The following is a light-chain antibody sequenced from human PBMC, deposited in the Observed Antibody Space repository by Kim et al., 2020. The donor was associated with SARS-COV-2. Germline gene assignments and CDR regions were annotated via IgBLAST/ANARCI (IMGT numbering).Light chain of an antibody. J-gene: IGLJ2*01. CDR1: SLRSYY. Sequence: SSELTQDPAVSVALGQTVRITCQGDSLRSYYATWYQQKPGQATILVIYGKNNRPSGLPDRFSGSSSGNTASLTITGTQAGDEADYYCNSRDSNDNVAFGG. CDR3: NSRDSNDNVA. V-gene: IGLV3-19*01. CDR2: GKN.